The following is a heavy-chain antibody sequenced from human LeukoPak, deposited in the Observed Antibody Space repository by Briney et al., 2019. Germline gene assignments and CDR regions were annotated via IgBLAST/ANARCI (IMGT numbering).Heavy chain of an antibody. CDR3: ARHDGEYSSSSGIYYYGMDV. V-gene: IGHV5-51*01. CDR1: GYRFTSYW. J-gene: IGHJ6*02. D-gene: IGHD6-6*01. CDR2: IYPGDSDT. Sequence: GESLKISCKGSGYRFTSYWIGWVRQMPGKGLEWMGIIYPGDSDTRYSPSFQGQVTISADKSISTAYLQWSSLKASDTAMYYCARHDGEYSSSSGIYYYGMDVWGQGTTVTVSS.